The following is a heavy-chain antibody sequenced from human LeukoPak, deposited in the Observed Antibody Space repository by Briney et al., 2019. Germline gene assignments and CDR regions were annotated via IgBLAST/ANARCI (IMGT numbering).Heavy chain of an antibody. Sequence: GGSLRLSCGASGFTVSNHHMSWVRQTPGKGLEWVSVIFSGGNTCYTDSVKSRFTISRDNSKNTLYLQVNRLRAEDTAVYYCARDGGWPGYFDIWGQGTMVTVSS. CDR3: ARDGGWPGYFDI. V-gene: IGHV3-53*01. J-gene: IGHJ3*02. D-gene: IGHD3-16*01. CDR1: GFTVSNHH. CDR2: IFSGGNT.